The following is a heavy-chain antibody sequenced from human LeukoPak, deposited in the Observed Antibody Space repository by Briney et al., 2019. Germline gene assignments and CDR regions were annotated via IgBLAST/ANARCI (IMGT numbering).Heavy chain of an antibody. J-gene: IGHJ4*02. V-gene: IGHV4-30-2*01. CDR3: ARWADY. CDR1: GGSITSSGYY. CDR2: IYHDGTT. Sequence: TTSETLSLTCTVSGGSITSSGYYWSRIRQPPGKGLEWIGYIYHDGTTYYYPSLKSRVTISVDRSKNQLSLQLTSVTAADTAVYYCARWADYWGQGTLVTVSS.